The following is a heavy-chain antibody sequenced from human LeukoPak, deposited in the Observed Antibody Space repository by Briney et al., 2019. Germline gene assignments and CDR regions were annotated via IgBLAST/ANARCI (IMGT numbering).Heavy chain of an antibody. V-gene: IGHV1-2*02. CDR1: GYTFTGYY. J-gene: IGHJ4*02. CDR2: INPNSGGT. D-gene: IGHD5-24*01. Sequence: ASVKVSCKASGYTFTGYYMHWVRQAPGQGLEWMGWINPNSGGTNYAQKFQGRVTMTRDTSISTAYMELSRLRSDDTAVYYCARLMRDGYNLPYFDYWGQGTLVTVSS. CDR3: ARLMRDGYNLPYFDY.